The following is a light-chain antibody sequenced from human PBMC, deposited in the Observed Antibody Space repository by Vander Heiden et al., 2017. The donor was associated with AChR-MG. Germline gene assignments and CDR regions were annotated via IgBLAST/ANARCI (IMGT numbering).Light chain of an antibody. CDR3: QQYSSYSWT. V-gene: IGKV1-5*01. Sequence: DIQMTQSPSTLSASLGDRFTITCRASQSISSWLAWYQQKPGKAPKLLIYSASTLESGVPSRFSGSGSATEFTLTISSLQPDDFATYYCQQYSSYSWTFGQGTKVEIQ. CDR2: SAS. J-gene: IGKJ1*01. CDR1: QSISSW.